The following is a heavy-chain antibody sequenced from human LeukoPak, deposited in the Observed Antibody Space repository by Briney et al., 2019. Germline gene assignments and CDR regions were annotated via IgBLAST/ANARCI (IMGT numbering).Heavy chain of an antibody. D-gene: IGHD2-21*01. CDR2: INHSGST. CDR1: GGSFSGYY. J-gene: IGHJ4*02. CDR3: ARGRVVILY. V-gene: IGHV4-34*01. Sequence: SETLSLTCAVYGGSFSGYYWSWIRQPPGKGLEWIGEINHSGSTNYNPSLKSRVTISEDTSKNQFSLKLSSVTAADTAVYYCARGRVVILYWGQGTLVTVSS.